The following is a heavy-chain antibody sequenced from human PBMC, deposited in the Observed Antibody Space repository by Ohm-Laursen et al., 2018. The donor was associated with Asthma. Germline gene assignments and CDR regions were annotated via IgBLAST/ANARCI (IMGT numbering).Heavy chain of an antibody. CDR1: GGSISSYY. J-gene: IGHJ4*02. V-gene: IGHV4-59*12. Sequence: TLSLTCTVSGGSISSYYWSWIRQPPGKGLEWIGYIYYSGSTYYNPSLKSRVSISVDTSKNQFSLELSSVTAADTAVYYCASGQYYYASGQDYWGQGTLVTVSS. CDR2: IYYSGST. CDR3: ASGQYYYASGQDY. D-gene: IGHD3-10*01.